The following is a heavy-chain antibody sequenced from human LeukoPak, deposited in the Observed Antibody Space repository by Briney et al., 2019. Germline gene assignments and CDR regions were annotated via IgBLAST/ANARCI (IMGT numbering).Heavy chain of an antibody. CDR3: ARDYCSSTSCHGYYRSWFDP. V-gene: IGHV1-69*04. Sequence: SVKVSCKASGGTFSSYAISWVRQAPGQGLEWMGRIIPIFGIANYAQKFQGRVTITADKSTSTAYMELSSLRSEDTAVYYCARDYCSSTSCHGYYRSWFDPWGQGTLVTVSS. D-gene: IGHD2-2*01. J-gene: IGHJ5*02. CDR2: IIPIFGIA. CDR1: GGTFSSYA.